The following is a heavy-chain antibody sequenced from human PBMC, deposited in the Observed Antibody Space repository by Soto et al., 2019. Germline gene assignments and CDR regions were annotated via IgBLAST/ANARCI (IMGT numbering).Heavy chain of an antibody. CDR3: AKLQQLVLAPDY. CDR2: ISGSGGST. V-gene: IGHV3-23*01. Sequence: GGSLRLSCAASGFTFSSYAMSWVRQAPGKGLEWVSAISGSGGSTYYADSVKGRFTTSRDNSKNTLYLQMNSLRAEDTAVYYCAKLQQLVLAPDYWGQGTLVTVSS. CDR1: GFTFSSYA. J-gene: IGHJ4*02. D-gene: IGHD6-13*01.